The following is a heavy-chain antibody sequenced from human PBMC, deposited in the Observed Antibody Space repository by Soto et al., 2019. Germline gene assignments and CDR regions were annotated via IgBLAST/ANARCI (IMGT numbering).Heavy chain of an antibody. J-gene: IGHJ6*02. Sequence: QAQLVQSGAEVKKPGASVNVSCKASGYDYVTYAITWVRQRPGQGLEWMGWISTLNGNTNYAQNFQGRVTMTTDTSTRIVHLELRSLRSDDTAGYYCAIRVQVWLPDYYGMDVCGQGTTVTVSS. D-gene: IGHD5-18*01. CDR2: ISTLNGNT. CDR3: AIRVQVWLPDYYGMDV. V-gene: IGHV1-18*01. CDR1: GYDYVTYA.